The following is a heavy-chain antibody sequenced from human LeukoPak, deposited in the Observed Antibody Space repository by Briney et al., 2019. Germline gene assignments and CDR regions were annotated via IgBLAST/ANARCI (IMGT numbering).Heavy chain of an antibody. CDR3: ARDYYDSSGHKNFDY. Sequence: SEILSLTCAVYGGSFSGYYWSWIRQPPGKGLEWIGEINHSGSTNYNPSLKSRVTISVDTSKNQFSLKLSSVTAADTAVYYCARDYYDSSGHKNFDYWGQGTLVTVSS. CDR1: GGSFSGYY. CDR2: INHSGST. J-gene: IGHJ4*02. V-gene: IGHV4-34*01. D-gene: IGHD3-22*01.